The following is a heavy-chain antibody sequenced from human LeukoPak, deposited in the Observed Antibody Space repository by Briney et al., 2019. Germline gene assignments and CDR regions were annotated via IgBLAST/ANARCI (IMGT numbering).Heavy chain of an antibody. CDR3: ARGAAPGTGWFDP. D-gene: IGHD6-13*01. Sequence: PSETLSLTRTVSDDSFSTYYWSWIRQPPGKGLEWIGYIYNSGSTNYNPSLKSRVTIPIDTSKNQFSLKLSSVTAADTAVYYCARGAAPGTGWFDPWGQGTLVTVSS. CDR1: DDSFSTYY. V-gene: IGHV4-59*01. J-gene: IGHJ5*02. CDR2: IYNSGST.